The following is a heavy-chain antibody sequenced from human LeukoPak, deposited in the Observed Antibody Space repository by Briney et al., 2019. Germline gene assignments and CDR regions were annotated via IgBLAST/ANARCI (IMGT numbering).Heavy chain of an antibody. CDR1: GGSISSSSYY. J-gene: IGHJ6*03. CDR3: ARLFAHARSYSGYMDV. V-gene: IGHV4-39*01. D-gene: IGHD1-26*01. CDR2: IYYSGST. Sequence: SETLSLTCTVSGGSISSSSYYWDWIRQPPGKGLEWTGSIYYSGSTYYNPSLKSRVTISVDTSKNQFSLKLSSVTAADTAVYYCARLFAHARSYSGYMDVWGKGTTVTVSS.